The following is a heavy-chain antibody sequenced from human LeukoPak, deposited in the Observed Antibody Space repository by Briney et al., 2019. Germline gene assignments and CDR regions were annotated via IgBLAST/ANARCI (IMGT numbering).Heavy chain of an antibody. V-gene: IGHV4-39*07. D-gene: IGHD6-13*01. CDR3: ARVVAAAGNNWFDP. Sequence: SETLSLTCTVSGGSISSSSYYWSWIRQPPGKGLEWIAYIHDSGSTYNNPSLKSRLSISIDTSKNQFSLRLNSVTAADTAVYYCARVVAAAGNNWFDPWGQGTLVTVSS. CDR2: IHDSGST. CDR1: GGSISSSSYY. J-gene: IGHJ5*02.